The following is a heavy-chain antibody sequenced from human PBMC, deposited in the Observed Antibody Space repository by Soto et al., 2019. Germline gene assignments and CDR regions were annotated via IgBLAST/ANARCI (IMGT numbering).Heavy chain of an antibody. V-gene: IGHV1-24*01. CDR2: FDPEDGET. J-gene: IGHJ3*02. CDR1: GYTLTELS. Sequence: ASVKVSCKVSGYTLTELSMHWVRQAPGKGLEWMGGFDPEDGETIYAQKFQGRVTMTEDTSTDTAYMELSSQRSEDTAVYYCATGIIVVVPAAMDAFDIWGQGTMVTVSS. D-gene: IGHD2-2*01. CDR3: ATGIIVVVPAAMDAFDI.